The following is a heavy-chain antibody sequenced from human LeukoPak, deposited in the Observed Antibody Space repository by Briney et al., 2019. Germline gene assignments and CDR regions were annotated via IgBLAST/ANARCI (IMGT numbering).Heavy chain of an antibody. CDR3: ARSRQLVNNWFDP. V-gene: IGHV1-69*05. CDR1: GGTFSSYA. CDR2: IIPIFGTA. D-gene: IGHD6-6*01. J-gene: IGHJ5*02. Sequence: ASVKVSCKASGGTFSSYAISWVRQAPGQGLEWMGGIIPIFGTANYAQKFQGRATITTDESTSTAYMELSSLRSEDTAVYYCARSRQLVNNWFDPWGQGTLVTVSS.